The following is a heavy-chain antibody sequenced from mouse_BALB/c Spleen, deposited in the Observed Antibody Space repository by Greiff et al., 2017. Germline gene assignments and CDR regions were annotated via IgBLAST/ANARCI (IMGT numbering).Heavy chain of an antibody. CDR2: ISSGGST. CDR3: AREGTVPFAY. D-gene: IGHD1-1*01. Sequence: EVMLVESGGGLVKPGGSLKLSCAASGFTFSSYAMSWVRQTPEKRLEWVASISSGGSTYYPDSVKGRFTISRDNARNILYLQMSSLRSEDTAMYYCAREGTVPFAYWGQGTLVTVSA. CDR1: GFTFSSYA. J-gene: IGHJ3*01. V-gene: IGHV5-6-5*01.